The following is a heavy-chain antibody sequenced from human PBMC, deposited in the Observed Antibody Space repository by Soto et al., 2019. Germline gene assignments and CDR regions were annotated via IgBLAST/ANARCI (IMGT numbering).Heavy chain of an antibody. CDR2: ISGDVSAT. D-gene: IGHD7-27*01. V-gene: IGHV3-74*01. J-gene: IGHJ4*02. Sequence: EVKVVESGGGLVQPGGSLRLSCAASGFTFSDNWMHWVRQPPGKGPVWVSRISGDVSATSYADTVKGRFTISRDSAKNTVKLQMDSLRVEDTAAYYCTRGGTRTTYWGLFDSWGQGTLVTVSS. CDR3: TRGGTRTTYWGLFDS. CDR1: GFTFSDNW.